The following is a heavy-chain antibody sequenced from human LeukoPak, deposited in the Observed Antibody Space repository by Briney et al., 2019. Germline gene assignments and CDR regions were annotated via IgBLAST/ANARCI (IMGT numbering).Heavy chain of an antibody. CDR3: GRGLYSGNQRNWFDS. V-gene: IGHV1-2*02. CDR2: INPNIGDT. CDR1: GYTFTGYY. J-gene: IGHJ5*01. Sequence: ASVKVSCKASGYTFTGYYMHWLRQAPGQGLEWMGWINPNIGDTHYSQNFQARVTMTRDTSISTGYMDLSRLRSDDTAVYYCGRGLYSGNQRNWFDSWGQGTLVTVSS. D-gene: IGHD6-13*01.